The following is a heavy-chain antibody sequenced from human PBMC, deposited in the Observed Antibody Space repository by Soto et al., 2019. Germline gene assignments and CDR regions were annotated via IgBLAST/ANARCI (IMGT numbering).Heavy chain of an antibody. CDR1: GYTFTSYG. J-gene: IGHJ3*02. CDR2: ISAYNGNT. V-gene: IGHV1-18*01. D-gene: IGHD3-22*01. Sequence: ASVKVSCKASGYTFTSYGISWVRQAPGQGLEWMGWISAYNGNTNYAQKLQGRVTMTTDTSTSTAYMELRSLRSDDTAVYYCARDRGLPSSGYYYAAFDIWGQGTMVTVSS. CDR3: ARDRGLPSSGYYYAAFDI.